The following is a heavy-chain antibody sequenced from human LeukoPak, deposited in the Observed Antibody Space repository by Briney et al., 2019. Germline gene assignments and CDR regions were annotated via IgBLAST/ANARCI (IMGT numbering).Heavy chain of an antibody. D-gene: IGHD3-16*01. CDR3: ARLTPPFDY. J-gene: IGHJ4*02. Sequence: GGSLRLSCPASGFTSSTYWMHWFPQAPGKGLVWVARINSDGSSINYADSVKGRFTISRDNAKNTLYLQMNSLRAEDTAVYYCARLTPPFDYWGQGTLVTVSS. CDR1: GFTSSTYW. CDR2: INSDGSSI. V-gene: IGHV3-74*01.